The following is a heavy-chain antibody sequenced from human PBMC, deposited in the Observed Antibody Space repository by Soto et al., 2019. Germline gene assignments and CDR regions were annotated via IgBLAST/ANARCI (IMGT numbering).Heavy chain of an antibody. CDR1: GFTFSSYA. CDR3: ARGEPEEDCTNGVCYPPYYYYGMDV. J-gene: IGHJ6*02. D-gene: IGHD2-8*01. Sequence: PGGSLRLSCAASGFTFSSYAMHWVRQAPGKGLEWVAVISYDGSNKYYADSVKGRFTISRDNSKNTLYLQMNSLRAEDTAVYYCARGEPEEDCTNGVCYPPYYYYGMDVWGQGTTVTVSS. CDR2: ISYDGSNK. V-gene: IGHV3-30-3*01.